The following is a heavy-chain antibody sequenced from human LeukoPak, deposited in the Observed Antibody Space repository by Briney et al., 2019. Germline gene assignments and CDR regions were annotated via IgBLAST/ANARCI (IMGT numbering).Heavy chain of an antibody. D-gene: IGHD6-13*01. CDR1: GFTFSSYA. CDR2: ISGSGGST. V-gene: IGHV3-23*01. Sequence: GGSLRLSCAASGFTFSSYAMSWVRQAPGKGLEWVSAISGSGGSTYYADSVKGRFTISRDNSKNTLYLQMNSLRAEDTAVYYCAKDRSSSWYRRIFDAFDIWSQGTMVTVSS. CDR3: AKDRSSSWYRRIFDAFDI. J-gene: IGHJ3*02.